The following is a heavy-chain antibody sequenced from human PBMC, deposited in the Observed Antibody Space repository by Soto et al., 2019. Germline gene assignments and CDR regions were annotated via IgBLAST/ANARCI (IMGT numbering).Heavy chain of an antibody. Sequence: GGSLRLSCAASGFTFSSYAMHWVRQAPGKGLEWVAVISYDGSNKYYAESVKGRITISRDNSKNTLYLQMNNLREEDTAVYYCARDYYRFNSGYGFSMDVWGQGTTVTVSS. CDR2: ISYDGSNK. J-gene: IGHJ6*02. CDR1: GFTFSSYA. CDR3: ARDYYRFNSGYGFSMDV. D-gene: IGHD5-12*01. V-gene: IGHV3-30-3*01.